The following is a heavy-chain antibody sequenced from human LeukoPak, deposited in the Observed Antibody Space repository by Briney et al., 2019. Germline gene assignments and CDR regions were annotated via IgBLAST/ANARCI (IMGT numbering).Heavy chain of an antibody. CDR3: AREASEGFDP. Sequence: PGGSLRLSCAASGFTFSSYEMNWVRQAPGKGLEWVSYISSSGSTIYYAGSVRGRFTISRDNAKNSLYLQMNSLRAEDTAVYYCAREASEGFDPWGRGTQVTVSS. D-gene: IGHD6-6*01. CDR1: GFTFSSYE. J-gene: IGHJ5*02. V-gene: IGHV3-48*03. CDR2: ISSSGSTI.